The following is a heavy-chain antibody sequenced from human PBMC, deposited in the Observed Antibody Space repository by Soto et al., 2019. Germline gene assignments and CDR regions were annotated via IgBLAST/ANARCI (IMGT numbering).Heavy chain of an antibody. J-gene: IGHJ4*02. V-gene: IGHV3-7*01. Sequence: GGSLRLSCAASGFTFSSYWMSWVRQAPGKGLEWVANIKQDGSEKYYVDSVKGRFTISRDNAKNSLYLQMNSLRAEDTAVYYCARYDYIWGSYRWAYFDYWGQGTLVTVSS. D-gene: IGHD3-16*02. CDR3: ARYDYIWGSYRWAYFDY. CDR1: GFTFSSYW. CDR2: IKQDGSEK.